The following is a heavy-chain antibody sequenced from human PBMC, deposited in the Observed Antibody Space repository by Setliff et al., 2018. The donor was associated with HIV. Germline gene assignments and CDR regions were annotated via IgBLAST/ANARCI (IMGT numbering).Heavy chain of an antibody. CDR1: GGSMKNYY. V-gene: IGHV4-59*01. CDR3: AREGGVDLPTMDV. J-gene: IGHJ6*03. CDR2: ISYNGIT. Sequence: SETLSLTCSVSGGSMKNYYWSWIRQPPRKGLEWVGYISYNGITTYNPSLKSRVTISVDTSKKQFSLKLRSVTAADTAVYYCAREGGVDLPTMDVWGKGTTVTVSS. D-gene: IGHD2-15*01.